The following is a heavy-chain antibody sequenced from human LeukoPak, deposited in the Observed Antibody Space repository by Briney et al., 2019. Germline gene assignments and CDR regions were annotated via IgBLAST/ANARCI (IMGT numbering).Heavy chain of an antibody. J-gene: IGHJ5*02. D-gene: IGHD3-22*01. CDR1: GYTFTHSY. V-gene: IGHV1-46*01. Sequence: ASVKVSCKASGYTFTHSYMHWVRHAPGQGLEWMGKLPPSGGSTPYAQKFQGRVTMTRDTSTSTVYMELSSLSSEDTAVYYCARGGYYDSSGYQDPWGQGTLVTVSS. CDR2: LPPSGGST. CDR3: ARGGYYDSSGYQDP.